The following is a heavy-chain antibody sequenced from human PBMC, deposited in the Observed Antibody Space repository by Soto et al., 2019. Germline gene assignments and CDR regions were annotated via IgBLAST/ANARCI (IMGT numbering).Heavy chain of an antibody. CDR2: IIPIFGTA. J-gene: IGHJ4*02. V-gene: IGHV1-69*13. Sequence: GASVKVSCKASGCTFSSYAISCVRQAPGQGLEWMGGIIPIFGTANYAQKFQGRVTITADESTSTAYMELSSLRSEDTAVYYCAGGYSSSAFDYWGQGTLVTVSS. CDR1: GCTFSSYA. CDR3: AGGYSSSAFDY. D-gene: IGHD6-13*01.